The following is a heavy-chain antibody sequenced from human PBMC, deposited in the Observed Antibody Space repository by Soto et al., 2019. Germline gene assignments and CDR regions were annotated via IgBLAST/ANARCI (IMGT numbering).Heavy chain of an antibody. Sequence: GESLKISCKGSGHSFTSYSIGWVRPMPRKGLEWMGIIYPGDSDTRYSPSFQGQVTISADKSISTAYLQWSSLKASDTAMYYCASNERHNWNEHPHRYEHWGQRTMVTVPS. CDR2: IYPGDSDT. CDR3: ASNERHNWNEHPHRYEH. J-gene: IGHJ3*01. D-gene: IGHD1-20*01. CDR1: GHSFTSYS. V-gene: IGHV5-51*01.